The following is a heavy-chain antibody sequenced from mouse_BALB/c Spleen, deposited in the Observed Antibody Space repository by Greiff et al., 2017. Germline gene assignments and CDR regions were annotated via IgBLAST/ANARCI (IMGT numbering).Heavy chain of an antibody. D-gene: IGHD6-2*01. V-gene: IGHV1-14*01. J-gene: IGHJ4*01. CDR3: ARGASLYAMDY. CDR1: GYTFTSYV. CDR2: INPYNDGT. Sequence: VQLQQSGPELVKPGASVKMSCKASGYTFTSYVMHWVKQKPGQGLEWIGYINPYNDGTKYNEKFKGKATLTSDKSSSTAYMELSSLTSEDSAVYYCARGASLYAMDYRGEGNSETVSP.